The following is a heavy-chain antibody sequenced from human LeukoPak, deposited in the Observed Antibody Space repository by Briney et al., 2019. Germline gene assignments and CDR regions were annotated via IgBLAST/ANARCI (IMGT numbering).Heavy chain of an antibody. CDR3: ARRYWGSTIFGVVIPRWFDP. V-gene: IGHV4-59*08. Sequence: SETLSLTCTVSGGSISSYYWSWIRQPPGKGLEWIGYIYYSGSTNYNPSLKSRVTISVDTSKNQFSLKLSSVTAADTAVYYCARRYWGSTIFGVVIPRWFDPWGQGTLVTVSS. D-gene: IGHD3-3*01. CDR1: GGSISSYY. J-gene: IGHJ5*02. CDR2: IYYSGST.